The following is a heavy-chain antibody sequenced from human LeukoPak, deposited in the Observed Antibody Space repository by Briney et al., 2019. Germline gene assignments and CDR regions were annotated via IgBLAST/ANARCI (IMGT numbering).Heavy chain of an antibody. J-gene: IGHJ4*02. CDR3: ARALDYDSSGYYYGSGY. CDR2: ISSSSSYI. D-gene: IGHD3-22*01. V-gene: IGHV3-21*01. Sequence: PGGSLRLSRAASGFTFSSYSMNWVRQAPGKWLEWVSSISSSSSYIYYADSVKGRFTISRDNAKNSLYLQMNSLRAEDTAVYYCARALDYDSSGYYYGSGYWGQGTLVTVSS. CDR1: GFTFSSYS.